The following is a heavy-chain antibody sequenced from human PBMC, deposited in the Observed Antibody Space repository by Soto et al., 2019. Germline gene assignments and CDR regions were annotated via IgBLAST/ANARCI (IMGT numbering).Heavy chain of an antibody. CDR2: ISGSGGST. CDR1: GFTFSSYA. J-gene: IGHJ4*02. D-gene: IGHD3-10*01. Sequence: PGGSLRLSCAASGFTFSSYAMSWVRQAPGKGLEWVSAISGSGGSTYYADSVKGRFTISRDNSKNTLYLQMNSLRAEDTAVYYCAKDLGELWSGELDYWGQGTLVTVSS. CDR3: AKDLGELWSGELDY. V-gene: IGHV3-23*01.